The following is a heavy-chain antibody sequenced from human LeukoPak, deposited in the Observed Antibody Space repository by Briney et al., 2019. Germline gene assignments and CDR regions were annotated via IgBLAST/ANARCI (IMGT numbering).Heavy chain of an antibody. CDR1: GGSISSSSYY. V-gene: IGHV4-39*01. Sequence: SETLSLTCTVSGGSISSSSYYWGWIRQPPGKELEWIGSIYYSGSTYYNPSLKSRVTISVDTSKNQFSLKLSSVTAADTAVYYCAVADADYYDSSGYYYFDYWGQGTLVTVSS. CDR2: IYYSGST. J-gene: IGHJ4*02. D-gene: IGHD3-22*01. CDR3: AVADADYYDSSGYYYFDY.